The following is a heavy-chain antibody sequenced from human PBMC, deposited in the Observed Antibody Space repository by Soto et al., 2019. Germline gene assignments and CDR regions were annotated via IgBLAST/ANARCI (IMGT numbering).Heavy chain of an antibody. CDR1: GDSITSNSYF. V-gene: IGHV4-39*01. CDR3: ARHFSVDYIDY. Sequence: QLQLQESGPGLVKPSETLSLTCTVSGDSITSNSYFWAWIRQPPGKGLEWIGSIYYSGTTYYNPSLKSRVTIPVDRSKNQFSLKLSSVTAADTAVYYCARHFSVDYIDYWGQGALVTVSS. CDR2: IYYSGTT. J-gene: IGHJ4*02.